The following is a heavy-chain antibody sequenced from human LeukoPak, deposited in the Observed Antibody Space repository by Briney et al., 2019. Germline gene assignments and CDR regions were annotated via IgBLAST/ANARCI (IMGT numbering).Heavy chain of an antibody. Sequence: PGGPLRLSCAASGFTFSSYAMSWVRQAAGKGLEWGSAISGSGGSTYYADSVKGRFTISRDNSKNTLYLQMNSLRAEDTAVYYCAKDLTGSGLHVWFDPWGQGTLVTVSS. CDR2: ISGSGGST. V-gene: IGHV3-23*01. J-gene: IGHJ5*02. CDR1: GFTFSSYA. D-gene: IGHD6-19*01. CDR3: AKDLTGSGLHVWFDP.